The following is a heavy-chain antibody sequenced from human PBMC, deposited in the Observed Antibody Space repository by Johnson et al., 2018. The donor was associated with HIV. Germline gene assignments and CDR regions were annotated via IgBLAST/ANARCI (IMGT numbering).Heavy chain of an antibody. CDR2: IGTAGDT. V-gene: IGHV3-13*01. J-gene: IGHJ3*02. D-gene: IGHD4-17*01. CDR1: GFTFSSYD. Sequence: VMLVESGGGLVQPGGSLRLSCAASGFTFSSYDMHWVRQATGKGLEWVSAIGTAGDTYYPGSVKGRFTISRENAKNSLYLQMNSLRAEDTAVYYCARGMTTVTNHDAFDIWGQGTMVTVSS. CDR3: ARGMTTVTNHDAFDI.